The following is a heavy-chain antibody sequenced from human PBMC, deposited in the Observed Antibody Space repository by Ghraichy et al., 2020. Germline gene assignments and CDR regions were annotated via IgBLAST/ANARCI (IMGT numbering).Heavy chain of an antibody. CDR2: IYSGGNT. CDR1: GVTVSREY. J-gene: IGHJ5*02. D-gene: IGHD3-16*02. V-gene: IGHV3-66*01. Sequence: LSLTCAASGVTVSREYMSWVRQAPGKGLEWVSVIYSGGNTYYADSVKGRFTISRDNSKNTVYLQMNSLRAEDTAIYFSARDVPDHYSYVWGTYRYTGAFDPWGQGNLVTVSS. CDR3: ARDVPDHYSYVWGTYRYTGAFDP.